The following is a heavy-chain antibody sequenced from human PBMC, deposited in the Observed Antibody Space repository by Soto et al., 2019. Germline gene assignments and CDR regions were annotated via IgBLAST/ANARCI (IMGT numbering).Heavy chain of an antibody. CDR3: AREEVVVVAAIDY. J-gene: IGHJ4*02. CDR1: GYTFTSYA. D-gene: IGHD2-15*01. CDR2: INAGNGNT. Sequence: QVQLVQSGAEVKKPGASVKVSWKASGYTFTSYAMHWVRQAPGQRLEWMGWINAGNGNTKYSQKFQGRVTITRDTSASTAYMELSSLRSEDTAVYYCAREEVVVVAAIDYWGQGTLVTVSS. V-gene: IGHV1-3*01.